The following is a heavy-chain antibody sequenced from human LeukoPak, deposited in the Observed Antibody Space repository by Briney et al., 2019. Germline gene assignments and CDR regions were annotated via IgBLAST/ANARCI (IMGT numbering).Heavy chain of an antibody. D-gene: IGHD3-22*01. CDR3: ARDVGSYYYDSSGRTYAFDI. CDR2: ISSSSSYT. V-gene: IGHV3-11*05. Sequence: GGSLRLSCAASGFTFSNYALHWVRQAPGKGLEWVSYISSSSSYTNYADSVKGRFTISRDNAKNSLYLQMNSLRAEDTAVYYCARDVGSYYYDSSGRTYAFDIWGQGTMVTVSS. CDR1: GFTFSNYA. J-gene: IGHJ3*02.